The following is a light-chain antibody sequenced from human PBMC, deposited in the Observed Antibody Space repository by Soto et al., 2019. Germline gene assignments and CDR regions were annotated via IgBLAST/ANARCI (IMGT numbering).Light chain of an antibody. CDR1: QSVSSN. CDR3: QQYNNWWT. J-gene: IGKJ1*01. Sequence: ERVMTQSPATLSASPGERATLSCRASQSVSSNLAWYQQKPGQAPRLLIYGASTRATGIPARFSGSGSGTEFTLTISSLQSEDFAVYYCQQYNNWWTFGQGTKVDIK. V-gene: IGKV3-15*01. CDR2: GAS.